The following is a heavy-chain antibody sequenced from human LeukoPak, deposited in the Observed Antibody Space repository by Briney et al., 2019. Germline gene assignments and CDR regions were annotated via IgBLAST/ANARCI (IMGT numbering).Heavy chain of an antibody. CDR3: AKLGRPRYSYGSPYYFDY. D-gene: IGHD5-18*01. V-gene: IGHV3-53*01. Sequence: GGSLRLSCAASGFTVSSNYMSWVRQAPGKGLEWVSVIYSGGSTYYADSVKGRFTISRDNSKNTLYLQMNSLRAEDTAVYYCAKLGRPRYSYGSPYYFDYWGQGTLVTVSS. CDR1: GFTVSSNY. CDR2: IYSGGST. J-gene: IGHJ4*02.